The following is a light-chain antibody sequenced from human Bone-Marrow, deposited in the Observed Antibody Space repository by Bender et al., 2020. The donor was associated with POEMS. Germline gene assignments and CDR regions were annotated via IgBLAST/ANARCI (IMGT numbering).Light chain of an antibody. V-gene: IGLV2-23*02. CDR3: CSPAGSNTFV. CDR1: SSDVGGYNY. J-gene: IGLJ3*02. Sequence: QSALTQPASVSGSPGQSITISCTGTSSDVGGYNYVSWYQQHPGKAPKLMLYEDLKRPSGVSSRFSGSKSGNTASLTISGLQAEDEADYYCCSPAGSNTFVFGGGTQLTVL. CDR2: EDL.